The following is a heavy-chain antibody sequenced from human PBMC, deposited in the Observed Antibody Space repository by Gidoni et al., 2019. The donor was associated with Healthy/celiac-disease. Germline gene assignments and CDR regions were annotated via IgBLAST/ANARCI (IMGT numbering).Heavy chain of an antibody. CDR1: GFPFRSYA. Sequence: QVQLVESGGGVVQPGRSLRLSCAASGFPFRSYAMHWVRQAPGKGLEWVAVISYDGSNKYYADSVKGRFTISRDNSKNTLYLQMNSLRAEDTAVYYCARERARYSYGIYYFDYWGQGTLVTVSS. CDR3: ARERARYSYGIYYFDY. D-gene: IGHD5-18*01. V-gene: IGHV3-30-3*01. J-gene: IGHJ4*02. CDR2: ISYDGSNK.